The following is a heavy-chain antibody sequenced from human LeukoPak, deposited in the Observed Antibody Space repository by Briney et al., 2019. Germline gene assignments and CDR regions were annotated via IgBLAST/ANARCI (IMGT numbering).Heavy chain of an antibody. Sequence: ASVKVSCTASGYTFTSYGISWVRQAPGQWLDWMGWISAYNGNTNYAQKLQGRVTMTTDTSTSTAYMELRSLRSDDTAVYYCARVGYGYCSSTSCYSGIAAADYWGQGTLVTVSS. CDR2: ISAYNGNT. D-gene: IGHD2-2*03. V-gene: IGHV1-18*01. CDR1: GYTFTSYG. J-gene: IGHJ4*02. CDR3: ARVGYGYCSSTSCYSGIAAADY.